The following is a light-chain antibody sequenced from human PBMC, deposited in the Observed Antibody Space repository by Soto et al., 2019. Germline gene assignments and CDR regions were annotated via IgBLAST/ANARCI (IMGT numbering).Light chain of an antibody. J-gene: IGKJ4*01. CDR1: QGISKY. Sequence: DIQLTQSPSSLSPSVGDRFTITGRASQGISKYLAWYQQKPGKVPKLLIYAASTLQSGVPSRFRGSGSGTDFTLTISSLQPEDVATYYCQKYNSDRRTFGGGTKVDIK. CDR3: QKYNSDRRT. V-gene: IGKV1-27*01. CDR2: AAS.